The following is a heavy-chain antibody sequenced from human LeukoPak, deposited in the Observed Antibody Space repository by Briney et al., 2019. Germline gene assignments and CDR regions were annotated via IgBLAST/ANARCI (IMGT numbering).Heavy chain of an antibody. J-gene: IGHJ4*02. CDR2: INHSGST. D-gene: IGHD3-16*02. Sequence: SETLSLTCAVYGGSFRGYYWRWIRQPPGKGLEWIGEINHSGSTNYNPSLKSRVTISVDTSKNQFSLKLSSVTAADTAVYYCARNAGLYRRYFDYWGQGTLVTVSS. V-gene: IGHV4-34*01. CDR3: ARNAGLYRRYFDY. CDR1: GGSFRGYY.